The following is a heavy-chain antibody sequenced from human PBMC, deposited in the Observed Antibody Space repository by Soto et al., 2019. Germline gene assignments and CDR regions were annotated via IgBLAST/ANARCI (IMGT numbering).Heavy chain of an antibody. Sequence: QPGGSLRLSCTASGCTFGEYAMRWVRQAPGKGLEWVGFIRSKAYGGTTEYAATVKGRFTISRDDSKSIAYLQMNSLKTGDTAVYYCTRHPSLYYDILTGYRPHYYYYYGMGVWGQGTTVTVSS. CDR1: GCTFGEYA. J-gene: IGHJ6*02. V-gene: IGHV3-49*04. CDR3: TRHPSLYYDILTGYRPHYYYYYGMGV. CDR2: IRSKAYGGTT. D-gene: IGHD3-9*01.